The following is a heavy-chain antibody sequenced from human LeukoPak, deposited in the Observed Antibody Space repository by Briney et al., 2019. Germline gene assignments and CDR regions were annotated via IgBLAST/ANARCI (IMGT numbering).Heavy chain of an antibody. Sequence: SETLSLTCTVSGGSISNYYWSWIRQPAGKGLEWIGRIYSSGITNYNLSLTSRVTISIDKSNQFSLKLTSVTAADTAVYYCAKGHPIAAAAEILDYWGQGTLVNVSS. CDR2: IYSSGIT. CDR1: GGSISNYY. D-gene: IGHD6-13*01. CDR3: AKGHPIAAAAEILDY. V-gene: IGHV4-4*07. J-gene: IGHJ4*02.